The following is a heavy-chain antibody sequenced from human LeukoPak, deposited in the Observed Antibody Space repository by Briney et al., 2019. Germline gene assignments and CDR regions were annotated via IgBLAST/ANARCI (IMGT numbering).Heavy chain of an antibody. CDR1: GYSISSGFH. D-gene: IGHD3-22*01. V-gene: IGHV4-38-2*01. J-gene: IGHJ4*02. Sequence: PSETLSLTCAVSGYSISSGFHWGWLRQSPGKGLEWIGSIFHGGNTYYNPSLKSRVTISVDTSKNQFSLKLSSVTAADTAVYYCARHYYDSTGYYYFDYWGQGTPVTVSS. CDR2: IFHGGNT. CDR3: ARHYYDSTGYYYFDY.